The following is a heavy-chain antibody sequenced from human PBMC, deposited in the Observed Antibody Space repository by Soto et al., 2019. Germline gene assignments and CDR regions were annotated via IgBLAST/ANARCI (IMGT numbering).Heavy chain of an antibody. CDR2: IYHSGST. J-gene: IGHJ6*02. V-gene: IGHV4-30-2*01. D-gene: IGHD7-27*01. Sequence: QLQLQESGSGLVKPSQTLSLTCAVSGGSISSGGYSWSWIRQPPGKGLEWIGDIYHSGSTYYNPSLKSRVTISVDRSKNKFSLKLSSVTAADTAVYYCARAPWGTRYGMDVWGQGTTVTVSS. CDR1: GGSISSGGYS. CDR3: ARAPWGTRYGMDV.